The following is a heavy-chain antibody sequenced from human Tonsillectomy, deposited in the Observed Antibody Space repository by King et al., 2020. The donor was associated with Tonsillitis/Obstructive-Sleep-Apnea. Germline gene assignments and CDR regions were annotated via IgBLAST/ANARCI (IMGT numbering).Heavy chain of an antibody. J-gene: IGHJ4*02. V-gene: IGHV4-39*01. CDR3: ASTYYDQYYFDY. Sequence: PLQESGPGLVKPSETLSLTCTVSGGSISSSSYYWGWIRQPPGKGLEWIGSIYYSGSTYYNPSLKSRVTISVDTSKNQFSLKLSSVTAADTAVYYCASTYYDQYYFDYWGQGTLVTVSS. D-gene: IGHD3-3*01. CDR2: IYYSGST. CDR1: GGSISSSSYY.